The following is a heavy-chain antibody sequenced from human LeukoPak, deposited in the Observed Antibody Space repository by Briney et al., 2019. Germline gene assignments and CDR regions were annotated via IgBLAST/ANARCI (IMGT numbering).Heavy chain of an antibody. J-gene: IGHJ2*01. V-gene: IGHV3-30*18. D-gene: IGHD2-15*01. Sequence: GGSLRLSCVASGFTFSDYGMLWVRQPPGKGLEWVAVISYDGRNEHYADSVKGRFTISRDNAKNSLYLQMNSLRAEDTALYYCAKDIVDGDYRYFDLWGRGTLVTVSS. CDR1: GFTFSDYG. CDR3: AKDIVDGDYRYFDL. CDR2: ISYDGRNE.